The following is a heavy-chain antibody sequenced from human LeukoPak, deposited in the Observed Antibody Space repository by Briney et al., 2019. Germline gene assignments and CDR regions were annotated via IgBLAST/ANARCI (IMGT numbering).Heavy chain of an antibody. V-gene: IGHV3-21*01. J-gene: IGHJ3*02. Sequence: GGSLILSCAASGFTFSSYSMNWVRQAPGKGLEWVSSISSSSSYIYYADSVKGRFTISRDNAKNSLYLQMNSLRAEDTAVYYCARAQYGSGWYGDAFDIWGQGTMVTVSS. CDR2: ISSSSSYI. CDR3: ARAQYGSGWYGDAFDI. D-gene: IGHD6-19*01. CDR1: GFTFSSYS.